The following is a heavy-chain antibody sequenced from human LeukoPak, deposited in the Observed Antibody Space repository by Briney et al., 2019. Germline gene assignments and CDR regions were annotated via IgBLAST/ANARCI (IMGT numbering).Heavy chain of an antibody. CDR3: ARATAMGLTVGRRNDY. J-gene: IGHJ4*02. Sequence: SETLSLTCTVSGYSISSGYYWGWIRQPPGKGLEWIGSIYHSGSTYYNPSLKSRVTISVDTSKNQFSLKLSSVTAADTAVYYCARATAMGLTVGRRNDYWGQGTLVTVFS. CDR2: IYHSGST. V-gene: IGHV4-38-2*02. CDR1: GYSISSGYY. D-gene: IGHD5-18*01.